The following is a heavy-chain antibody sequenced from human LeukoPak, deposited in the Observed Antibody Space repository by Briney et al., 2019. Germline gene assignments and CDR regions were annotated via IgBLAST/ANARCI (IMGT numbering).Heavy chain of an antibody. CDR1: KFTFSDYY. CDR2: ISSISSTM. CDR3: ARCGDGLPCDFDY. J-gene: IGHJ4*02. Sequence: GGSLRLSCAASKFTFSDYYMSWIRQAPGKVLEWVSYISSISSTMYYADSVKGRFTISRDNAKNSLYLQMNSLRAEDTAIYYCARCGDGLPCDFDYWGQGTLVTVSS. V-gene: IGHV3-11*04. D-gene: IGHD3-10*01.